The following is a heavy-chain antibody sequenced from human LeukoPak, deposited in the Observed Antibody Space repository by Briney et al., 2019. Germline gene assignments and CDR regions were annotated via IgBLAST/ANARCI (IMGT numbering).Heavy chain of an antibody. V-gene: IGHV3-23*01. Sequence: GGSLRLSCAASGFTFSSYAMSWVRQAPGKGLEWVSAISGSGGSTYYADSVKGRFTISRDNSKNTLHLQMNSLRAEDTAVYYCAKHGIAARATYYYYYGMDVWGQGTTVTVSS. D-gene: IGHD6-6*01. J-gene: IGHJ6*02. CDR2: ISGSGGST. CDR1: GFTFSSYA. CDR3: AKHGIAARATYYYYYGMDV.